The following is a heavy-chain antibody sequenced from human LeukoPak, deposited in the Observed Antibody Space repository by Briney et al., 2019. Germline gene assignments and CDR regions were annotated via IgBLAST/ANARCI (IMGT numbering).Heavy chain of an antibody. CDR3: ARAAYCGGDCYSPFDY. Sequence: GGSLRLSCAASGFTFSSYEMNWVRQAPGKGLEWVSYISSSGSTIYYADSVKGRFTISRDNAKNSLYLQMNSLRAEDTAVYHCARAAYCGGDCYSPFDYWGQGTLVTVSS. V-gene: IGHV3-48*03. CDR1: GFTFSSYE. D-gene: IGHD2-21*02. J-gene: IGHJ4*02. CDR2: ISSSGSTI.